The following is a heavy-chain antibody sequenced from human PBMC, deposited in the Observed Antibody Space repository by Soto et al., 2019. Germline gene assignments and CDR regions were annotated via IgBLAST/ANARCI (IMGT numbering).Heavy chain of an antibody. Sequence: SETLSLTCTVSGGSISSYYWSWIRQPPGKGLEWSGDIDYSGGTNYDPALKRRVTISVDTSKHQFSLNLTSVTAADTAVYYCARGRIQLWYPFDYWGPGTLVTVSS. CDR3: ARGRIQLWYPFDY. J-gene: IGHJ4*02. V-gene: IGHV4-59*01. CDR2: IDYSGGT. D-gene: IGHD5-18*01. CDR1: GGSISSYY.